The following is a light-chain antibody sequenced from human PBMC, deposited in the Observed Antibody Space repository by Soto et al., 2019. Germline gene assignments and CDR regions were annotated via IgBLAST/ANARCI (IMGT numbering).Light chain of an antibody. CDR3: LQQNSYPLT. Sequence: DIRMTQSPSTLSGSVGDRVTITCRASQTISSWLAWYQQKKGTAPKLLIYKASTLKSGVPSRFSGSLYGTEFNLTISSLQPEELATYYGLQQNSYPLTFGGGTKVDTK. CDR2: KAS. J-gene: IGKJ4*01. V-gene: IGKV1-5*03. CDR1: QTISSW.